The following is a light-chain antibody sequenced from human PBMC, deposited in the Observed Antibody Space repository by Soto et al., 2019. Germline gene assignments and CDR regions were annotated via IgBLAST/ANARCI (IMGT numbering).Light chain of an antibody. CDR2: GAS. CDR1: QSVSGNS. V-gene: IGKV3-20*01. Sequence: EIVLTQSPGTLSLSPGDGATLSCRASQSVSGNSLAWYQQKPGQAPRLLIYGASTRDTGIPDKFSGSGSGTDYTLTISRLEPEYFAVYDGQQYGSSPYTFGQGTKLEIK. CDR3: QQYGSSPYT. J-gene: IGKJ2*01.